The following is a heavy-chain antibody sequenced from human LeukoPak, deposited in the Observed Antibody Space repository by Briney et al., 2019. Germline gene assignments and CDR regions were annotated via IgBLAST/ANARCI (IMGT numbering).Heavy chain of an antibody. CDR2: IYHSGST. CDR1: GGSISSSNW. V-gene: IGHV4-4*02. J-gene: IGHJ4*02. CDR3: ARDLRGGDTYFDY. Sequence: PSETLSLTCAVSGGSISSSNWWSWVRQPPGKGLEWIGEIYHSGSTNYNPSLKSRVTISVDKSKNQISLKLSSVTAADTAVYFCARDLRGGDTYFDYWGQGTLVTVSS. D-gene: IGHD2-21*01.